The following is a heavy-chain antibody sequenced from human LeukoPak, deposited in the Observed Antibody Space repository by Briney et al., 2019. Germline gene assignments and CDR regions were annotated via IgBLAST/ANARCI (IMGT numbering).Heavy chain of an antibody. D-gene: IGHD4-17*01. CDR1: GYSFTGYY. CDR2: INPNSGGT. J-gene: IGHJ6*03. CDR3: ARGLDDYGNYYYYMDV. V-gene: IGHV1-2*02. Sequence: GASVKVSCKASGYSFTGYYMHWVRQAPGQGFEWMGWINPNSGGTNYAQKFQGRVTMTRDTSVNTAYMELSRLRSDDTAVYYCARGLDDYGNYYYYMDVWGKGTTVTISS.